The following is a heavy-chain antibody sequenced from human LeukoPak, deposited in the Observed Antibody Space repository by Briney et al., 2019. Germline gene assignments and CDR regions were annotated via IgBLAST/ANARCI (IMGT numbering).Heavy chain of an antibody. J-gene: IGHJ4*02. CDR2: ISGSASGGT. D-gene: IGHD1-1*01. Sequence: GGSLRLSCAASGFTFSSYSMNWVRQAPGKGLEWVSAISGSASGGTTYEDSVKGRFTISRDNPKGTLYLQMNSLRAEDTAVYYCAKVKTHWYFDNWGRGTLVTVSS. CDR1: GFTFSSYS. CDR3: AKVKTHWYFDN. V-gene: IGHV3-23*01.